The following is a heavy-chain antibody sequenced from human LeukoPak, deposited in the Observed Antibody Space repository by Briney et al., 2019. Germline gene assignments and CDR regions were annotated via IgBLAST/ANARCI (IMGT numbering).Heavy chain of an antibody. Sequence: GGSVRLSCAASGFAFSSYAMSWVRQAPGKGLEWLSVIRSGGGSTNYADSLKGRFPIYRDNSKNTLYMQMNSLRAEDTAVYYCAKDTAGEFGPDYWDQGTLVTVSS. CDR3: AKDTAGEFGPDY. CDR1: GFAFSSYA. V-gene: IGHV3-23*01. D-gene: IGHD3-10*01. CDR2: IRSGGGST. J-gene: IGHJ4*02.